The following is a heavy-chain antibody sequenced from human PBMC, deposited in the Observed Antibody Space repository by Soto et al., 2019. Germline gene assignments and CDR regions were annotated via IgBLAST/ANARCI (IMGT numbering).Heavy chain of an antibody. Sequence: GGSLRLSCAASGFSFSTYAVTWVRQAPGKGLEWVSAISGSGVSTYYADSVKGRFTISRDNSKNTLSLEMNSLRAEDTAVYYCAKGRGSCYYLFDFWGQGPLVTVSS. CDR1: GFSFSTYA. CDR2: ISGSGVST. D-gene: IGHD3-22*01. J-gene: IGHJ5*01. V-gene: IGHV3-23*01. CDR3: AKGRGSCYYLFDF.